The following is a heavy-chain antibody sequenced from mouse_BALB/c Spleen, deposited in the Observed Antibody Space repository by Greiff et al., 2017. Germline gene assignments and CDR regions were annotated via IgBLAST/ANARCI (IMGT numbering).Heavy chain of an antibody. CDR2: ISSGSSTI. CDR1: GFTFSSFG. V-gene: IGHV5-17*02. Sequence: EVKLVESGGGLVQPGGSRKLSCAASGFTFSSFGMHWVRQAPEKGLEWVAYISSGSSTIYYADTVKGRFTISRDNPKNTLFLQMTSLRSEDTAMYYCARSYYRYEAWFAYWGQGTLVTVSA. J-gene: IGHJ3*01. D-gene: IGHD2-14*01. CDR3: ARSYYRYEAWFAY.